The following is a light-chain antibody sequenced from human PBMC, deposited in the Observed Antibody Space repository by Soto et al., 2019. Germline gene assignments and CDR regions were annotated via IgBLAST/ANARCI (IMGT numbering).Light chain of an antibody. CDR3: QQSYSTTWT. J-gene: IGKJ1*01. Sequence: SQMPQSPSSLSASVGDRVAITCRASQGISTYLNWYHQKPGKAPKLLIYAASSLQSGVPSRFSGSGSETDFTLTISSLQPEDFATYSCQQSYSTTWTFGQGTKVDIK. CDR2: AAS. CDR1: QGISTY. V-gene: IGKV1-39*01.